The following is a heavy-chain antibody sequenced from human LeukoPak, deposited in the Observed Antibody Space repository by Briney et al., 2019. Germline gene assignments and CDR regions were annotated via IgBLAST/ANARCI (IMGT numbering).Heavy chain of an antibody. CDR1: GGSISSGGYY. V-gene: IGHV4-31*03. J-gene: IGHJ5*02. CDR3: ARGASIAVAGTGWFDP. D-gene: IGHD6-19*01. Sequence: SETLSLTCTVSGGSISSGGYYWSWISQHPGKGLEWIGYIYYSGSTYYNPSLKSRVTISVDTSKNQFSLKLSSVTAADTAVYYCARGASIAVAGTGWFDPWGQGTLVTVSS. CDR2: IYYSGST.